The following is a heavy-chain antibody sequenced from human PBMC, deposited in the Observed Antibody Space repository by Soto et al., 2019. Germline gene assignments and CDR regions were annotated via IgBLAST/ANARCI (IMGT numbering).Heavy chain of an antibody. CDR1: GDSFTSYW. CDR3: ARPYSQQLAPSYAFDI. Sequence: GESLQISCKGCGDSFTSYWIGWVRQMPGKGLEWMGIIYPGDSDTRYSPSFQGQVTISAAKSISTAYLQWSSLKASDTALYYCARPYSQQLAPSYAFDIWGQGTMVTISS. J-gene: IGHJ3*02. D-gene: IGHD6-13*01. CDR2: IYPGDSDT. V-gene: IGHV5-51*01.